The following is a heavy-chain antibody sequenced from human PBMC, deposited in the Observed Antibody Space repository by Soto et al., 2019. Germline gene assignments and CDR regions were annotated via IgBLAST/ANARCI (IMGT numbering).Heavy chain of an antibody. Sequence: SQTLSLTCAISGDSVSSNSAAWNCIRQSPSRGLEWLGRTYYRSKWYNDYAVSVRSRITINPDTSKNQFSLQLNSVTPEDTAVYYCARGEAATLECWFDPWGQGTLVTVSS. D-gene: IGHD2-15*01. CDR2: TYYRSKWYN. V-gene: IGHV6-1*01. J-gene: IGHJ5*02. CDR1: GDSVSSNSAA. CDR3: ARGEAATLECWFDP.